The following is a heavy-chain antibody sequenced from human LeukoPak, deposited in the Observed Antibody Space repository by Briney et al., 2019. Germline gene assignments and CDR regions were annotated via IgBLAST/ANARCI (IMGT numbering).Heavy chain of an antibody. CDR3: AKEWREATSYFDY. J-gene: IGHJ4*02. CDR2: IYAGGNT. V-gene: IGHV3-66*01. CDR1: GFMVGHKY. D-gene: IGHD5-12*01. Sequence: GGSLRLSCAASGFMVGHKYMSWVRQAPGKGLEWLSIIYAGGNTYSADSVKGRFTISRDNSKNTLYLQMNSLRAEDTAVYYCAKEWREATSYFDYWGQGTLVTVSS.